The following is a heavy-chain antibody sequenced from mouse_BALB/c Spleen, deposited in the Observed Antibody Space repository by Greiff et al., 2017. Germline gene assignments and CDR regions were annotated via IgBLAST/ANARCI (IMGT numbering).Heavy chain of an antibody. CDR2: ISYSGST. CDR3: ARSGVAPYYAMDY. D-gene: IGHD1-1*01. CDR1: GDSITSGY. V-gene: IGHV3-8*02. Sequence: EVHLVESGPSLVKPSQTLSLTCSVTGDSITSGYWNWIRKFPGNKLEYMGYISYSGSTYYNPSLKSRISITRDTSKNQYYLQLNSVTTEDTATYYCARSGVAPYYAMDYWGQGTSVTVSS. J-gene: IGHJ4*01.